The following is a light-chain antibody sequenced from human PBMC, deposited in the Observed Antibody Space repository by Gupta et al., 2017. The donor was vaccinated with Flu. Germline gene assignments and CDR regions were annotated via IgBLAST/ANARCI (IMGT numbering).Light chain of an antibody. J-gene: IGKJ3*01. V-gene: IGKV3-20*01. Sequence: EIVLTQSPGTLSLSPGESATLSCRASQSVRSTFLAWYQQKPGQAPRLLIYGASSRATGIPDRFSGSGSGTDFTLIISRLEPEDFGVYCHQHGISPAFGPGTKVDIK. CDR2: GAS. CDR1: QSVRSTF. CDR3: HQHGISPA.